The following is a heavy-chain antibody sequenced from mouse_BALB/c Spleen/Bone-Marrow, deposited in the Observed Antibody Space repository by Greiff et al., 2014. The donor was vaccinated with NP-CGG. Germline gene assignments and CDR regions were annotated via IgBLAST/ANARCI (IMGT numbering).Heavy chain of an antibody. CDR2: IRNKANGYTT. CDR1: GFTFTDYY. J-gene: IGHJ4*01. V-gene: IGHV7-3*02. Sequence: DVKLVESGGGLVQPGGSLRLSCTTSGFTFTDYYMSWIRQPPGKALEWLAFIRNKANGYTTEYSASVKGRFTISRDNSQSILYLQMNTLRAEDSATYYCARFPMDYWGQGTSVTVSS. CDR3: ARFPMDY.